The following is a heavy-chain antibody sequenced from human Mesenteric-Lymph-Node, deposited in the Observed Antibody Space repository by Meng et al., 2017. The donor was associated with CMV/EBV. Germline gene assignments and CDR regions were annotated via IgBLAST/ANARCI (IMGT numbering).Heavy chain of an antibody. CDR1: GFTFSSYW. V-gene: IGHV3-74*01. CDR3: VRDGHNWNFDY. CDR2: IKGDGSHT. Sequence: GESLKISCAASGFTFSSYWMHWVRQAPGKGLVWVSRIKGDGSHTIYADSVKGRFTISRDNAKNTLYLQMNSLRVEDTAVYYCVRDGHNWNFDYWGQGTLVTVSS. D-gene: IGHD1-20*01. J-gene: IGHJ4*02.